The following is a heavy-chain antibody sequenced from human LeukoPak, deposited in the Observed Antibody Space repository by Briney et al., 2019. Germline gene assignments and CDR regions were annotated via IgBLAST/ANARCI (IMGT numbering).Heavy chain of an antibody. CDR3: ARLPARPGNNWFDP. J-gene: IGHJ5*02. CDR1: GGSISSSSYY. V-gene: IGHV4-39*01. Sequence: PSETLSLTCTVSGGSISSSSYYWGWIRQPPGKGLEWIGSIYYSGSTYYNPSLKSRVTISVGTSKNQFSLKLSSVTAADTAVYYCARLPARPGNNWFDPWGQGTLVTVSS. CDR2: IYYSGST. D-gene: IGHD6-6*01.